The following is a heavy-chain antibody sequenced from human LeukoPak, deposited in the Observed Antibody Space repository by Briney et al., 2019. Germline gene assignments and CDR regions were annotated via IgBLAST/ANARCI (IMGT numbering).Heavy chain of an antibody. CDR3: ARALYSYGTGGGYYMDV. J-gene: IGHJ6*03. V-gene: IGHV1-2*02. CDR2: MNPNSGGT. D-gene: IGHD5-18*01. Sequence: ASVKVSCKASGYTFTSYDINWVRQATGQGLEWMGWMNPNSGGTNYAQKFQGRVTMTRDTSISTAYMELSRLRSDDTAVYYCARALYSYGTGGGYYMDVWGKGTTVTISS. CDR1: GYTFTSYD.